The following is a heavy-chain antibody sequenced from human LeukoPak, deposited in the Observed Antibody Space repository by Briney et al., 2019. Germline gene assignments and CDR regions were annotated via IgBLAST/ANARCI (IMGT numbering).Heavy chain of an antibody. Sequence: SETLSLTCTVSGGSFNGYYWSWIRQSPGKGLESIGFISDSGVSNTSPSLKSRVTISLDTSKKQFSLKLRSVTAADTALYYRARQIRLDYYDSSGYYFDSWGQGTLVTVSS. CDR1: GGSFNGYY. D-gene: IGHD3-22*01. J-gene: IGHJ4*02. CDR2: ISDSGVS. V-gene: IGHV4-59*08. CDR3: ARQIRLDYYDSSGYYFDS.